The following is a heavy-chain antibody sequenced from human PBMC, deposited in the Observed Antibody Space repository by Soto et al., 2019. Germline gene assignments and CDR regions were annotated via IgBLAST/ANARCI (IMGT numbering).Heavy chain of an antibody. CDR3: ARDRDGSGYSFADY. V-gene: IGHV1-69*01. Sequence: QVQLVQSGAEVKKPGSSVKVSCKASGVTFSSYAISWVRQAPGQGLEWMGGIIPIFGTANYAQKFQGRVTITADESTSTAYMELSSLRSEDTAVYYCARDRDGSGYSFADYWGQGTLVTVSS. CDR2: IIPIFGTA. J-gene: IGHJ4*02. D-gene: IGHD3-22*01. CDR1: GVTFSSYA.